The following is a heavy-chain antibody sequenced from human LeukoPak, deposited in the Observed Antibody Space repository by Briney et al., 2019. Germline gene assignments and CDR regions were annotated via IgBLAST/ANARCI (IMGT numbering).Heavy chain of an antibody. J-gene: IGHJ6*04. Sequence: GGSLRLSCAASGFTFSSYAMSWVRQAPGKGLEWVSAISGSGGSTYYADSVKGRFIISRDNSKNTLYLQMNSLRAEDTAVYYCAKGSTRGYYYYYGMDVWGKGTTVTVSS. D-gene: IGHD2-2*01. CDR2: ISGSGGST. V-gene: IGHV3-23*01. CDR3: AKGSTRGYYYYYGMDV. CDR1: GFTFSSYA.